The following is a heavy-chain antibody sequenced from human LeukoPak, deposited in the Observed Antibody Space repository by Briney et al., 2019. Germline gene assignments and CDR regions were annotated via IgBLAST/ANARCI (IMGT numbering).Heavy chain of an antibody. V-gene: IGHV4-59*01. CDR2: IYYSGST. D-gene: IGHD2-15*01. CDR1: GGSISSYY. CDR3: ARGRDTHDAFDI. J-gene: IGHJ3*02. Sequence: SETLSLTCTVSGGSISSYYWSWIRQPPGKGLEWIGYIYYSGSTNYNPSLKSRVTIPVDTSKNQFSLKLSSVTAADTAVYYYARGRDTHDAFDIWGQGTMVTVSS.